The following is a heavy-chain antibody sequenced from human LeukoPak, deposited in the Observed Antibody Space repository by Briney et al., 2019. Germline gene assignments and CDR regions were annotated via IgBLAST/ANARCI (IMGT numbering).Heavy chain of an antibody. Sequence: PGGSLRLSCAASGFNFHDFAMHWVRQVPGQGPDWVSLISGDGVTTYYSDSVKDRFTISRDNNKNLLFLQMNSLRVEDSAIYYCAKGNNTNSFNFDYWGRGSLVTVSS. J-gene: IGHJ4*02. CDR3: AKGNNTNSFNFDY. CDR1: GFNFHDFA. CDR2: ISGDGVTT. V-gene: IGHV3-43*02. D-gene: IGHD4-23*01.